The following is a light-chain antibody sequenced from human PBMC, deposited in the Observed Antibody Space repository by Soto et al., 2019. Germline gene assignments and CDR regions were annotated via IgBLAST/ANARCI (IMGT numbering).Light chain of an antibody. V-gene: IGKV1-5*03. CDR3: QQYNPYRP. Sequence: DIQMTQSPSTLSASVADRVTITCRDSQSISSWFAWYQQKPGKATKLLIYKASSLESVDPSRFSGRASGTEFTQTISSLQPDDFSTYNCQQYNPYRPFGQVTKVDIK. CDR2: KAS. J-gene: IGKJ1*01. CDR1: QSISSW.